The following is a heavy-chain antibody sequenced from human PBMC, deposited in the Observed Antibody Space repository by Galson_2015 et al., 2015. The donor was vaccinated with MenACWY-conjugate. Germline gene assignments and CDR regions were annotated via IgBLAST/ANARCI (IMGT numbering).Heavy chain of an antibody. Sequence: SLRLSCAASGFTLSSYAMSWVRQAPGKGLEWVSAISGSGGSTYYADSVEGRFTISRDNSKNTLYLQMNSLRAEDTAVYYCAKVRSYGSGSYHFDYWGQGTLVTVSS. CDR1: GFTLSSYA. J-gene: IGHJ4*02. D-gene: IGHD3-10*01. CDR2: ISGSGGST. CDR3: AKVRSYGSGSYHFDY. V-gene: IGHV3-23*01.